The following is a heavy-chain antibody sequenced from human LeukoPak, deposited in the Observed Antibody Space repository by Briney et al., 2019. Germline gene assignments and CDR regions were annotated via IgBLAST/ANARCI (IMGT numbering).Heavy chain of an antibody. CDR1: GFTFSDYY. Sequence: GGSLRLSCAASGFTFSDYYMSWIRQAPGKGLEWVSSISSSSSYIYYADSVKGRFTISRDNAKNSLYLQMNSLRAEDTGVYYCARSELGYYYYYMDVWGKGTTVTVSS. J-gene: IGHJ6*03. CDR3: ARSELGYYYYYMDV. V-gene: IGHV3-11*06. D-gene: IGHD7-27*01. CDR2: ISSSSSYI.